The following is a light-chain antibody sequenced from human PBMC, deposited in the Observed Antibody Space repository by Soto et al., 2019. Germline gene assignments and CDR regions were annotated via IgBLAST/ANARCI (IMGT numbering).Light chain of an antibody. CDR3: QQYKDWPHT. CDR1: QSIANN. J-gene: IGKJ1*01. CDR2: GAS. V-gene: IGKV3-15*01. Sequence: EVALTQSPGTLSLSPGARATLSCRASQSIANNYLTWYQQRPGQAPRLIIFGASTRATGFPARFSGSGSGTEFTLTISSLQSEDFAVYYCQQYKDWPHTFGQGTKVDIK.